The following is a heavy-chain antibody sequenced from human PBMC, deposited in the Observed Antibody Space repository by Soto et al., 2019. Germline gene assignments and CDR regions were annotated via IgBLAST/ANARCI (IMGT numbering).Heavy chain of an antibody. CDR3: ARVSGYYLPDY. V-gene: IGHV1-3*05. J-gene: IGHJ4*02. Sequence: QVQLVQSGAEEKKPGASVKVSCKASGYTFTNYAMHWVRQAPGQRLEWMGWINAGNGNTKYSQKFQGRVTMTRGTAASAAYMELSSVRSEDTAVYYCARVSGYYLPDYWGQGTLVTVSS. CDR2: INAGNGNT. D-gene: IGHD5-12*01. CDR1: GYTFTNYA.